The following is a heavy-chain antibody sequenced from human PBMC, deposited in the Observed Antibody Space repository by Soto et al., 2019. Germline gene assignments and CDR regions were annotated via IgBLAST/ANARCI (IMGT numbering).Heavy chain of an antibody. CDR3: AIRASYYDSSGYFDY. J-gene: IGHJ4*02. V-gene: IGHV3-30-3*01. Sequence: ASGYTFTSYYMHWVRQAPGKGLEWVAVISYDGSNKYYADSVKGRFTISRDNAKNTLYLQMNSLRAEDTAVYYCAIRASYYDSSGYFDYWGQGTLVTVSS. CDR2: ISYDGSNK. CDR1: GYTFTSYY. D-gene: IGHD3-22*01.